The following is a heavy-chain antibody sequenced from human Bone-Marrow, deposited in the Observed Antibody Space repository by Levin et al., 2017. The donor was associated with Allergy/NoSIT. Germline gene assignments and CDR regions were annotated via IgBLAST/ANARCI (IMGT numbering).Heavy chain of an antibody. J-gene: IGHJ5*01. D-gene: IGHD3-16*01. CDR2: TLYGGSS. V-gene: IGHV4-30-4*01. CDR3: SRHGDCYAADCPDNWFES. Sequence: SETLSLTCTVSGASITSGDYHWSWIRQAPGKGLEWVGYTLYGGSSYYSPSLKSRVTIAIDPSHSLLSLKLNSVTDADTAVYYCSRHGDCYAADCPDNWFESWGQGTLVTVSS. CDR1: GASITSGDYH.